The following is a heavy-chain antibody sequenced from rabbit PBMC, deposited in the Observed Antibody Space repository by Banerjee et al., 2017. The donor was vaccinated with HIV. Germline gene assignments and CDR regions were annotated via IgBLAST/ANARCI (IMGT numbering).Heavy chain of an antibody. V-gene: IGHV1S40*01. CDR3: ARGVTMTMVTFDF. CDR2: SGNT. D-gene: IGHD2-1*01. Sequence: SGNTVYASWAKGRFTITKTSSTTVTLQMTSLTAADTATYFCARGVTMTMVTFDFWGPGTLVTVS. J-gene: IGHJ4*01.